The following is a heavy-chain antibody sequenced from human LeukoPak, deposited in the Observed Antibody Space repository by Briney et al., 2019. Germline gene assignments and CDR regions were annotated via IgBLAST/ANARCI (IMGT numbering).Heavy chain of an antibody. CDR3: ARSIPGIAAAGTSYYFDY. V-gene: IGHV4-59*01. CDR2: IYYSGST. Sequence: SETLSLTCTVSGGSISSYYWSWIRQPPGKGLEWIGYIYYSGSTNYNPSLKSRVTISVDTSKNQFSLKLSSVTAADTAVYYCARSIPGIAAAGTSYYFDYWGQGTLVTVSS. J-gene: IGHJ4*02. D-gene: IGHD6-13*01. CDR1: GGSISSYY.